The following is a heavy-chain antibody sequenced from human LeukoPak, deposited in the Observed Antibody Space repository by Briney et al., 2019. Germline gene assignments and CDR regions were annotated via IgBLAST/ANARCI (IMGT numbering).Heavy chain of an antibody. CDR2: INPSGGST. CDR1: GYTFTSYY. V-gene: IGHV1-46*03. J-gene: IGHJ6*03. CDR3: ARGYDFWSGYYMGSAYYYYMDV. Sequence: ASVKVSCQASGYTFTSYYMHWVRQAPGQRREWLGIINPSGGSTSYAQKFQGRVTMTRDTSTSTVYMELSSLRSEDTAVYYCARGYDFWSGYYMGSAYYYYMDVWGKGTTVTVSS. D-gene: IGHD3-3*01.